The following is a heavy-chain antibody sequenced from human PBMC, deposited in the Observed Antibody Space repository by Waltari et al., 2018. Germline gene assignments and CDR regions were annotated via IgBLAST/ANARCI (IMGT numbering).Heavy chain of an antibody. CDR1: GGSISSGSYY. CDR2: IYTSGSN. V-gene: IGHV4-61*02. CDR3: ARDNDILTRNWFDP. Sequence: QVQLQESGPGLVKPSQTLSLTCTVSGGSISSGSYYWSWIRQPAGKGLEWIGRIYTSGSNNYKPSLKSRVTISVDTAKNQFSLKLSSVTAADTAVYYCARDNDILTRNWFDPWGQGTLVTVSS. J-gene: IGHJ5*02. D-gene: IGHD3-9*01.